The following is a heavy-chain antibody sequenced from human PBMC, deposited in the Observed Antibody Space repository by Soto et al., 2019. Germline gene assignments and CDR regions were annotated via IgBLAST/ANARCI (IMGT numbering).Heavy chain of an antibody. Sequence: QITLKESGPTLVKPTQTLTLTCTFSGFSLSTDGVGVGWIRQPPGKALAWLALIYWDDDKHYSPSLKIRLTISKGTSKSQVVLTMTNMDPVDTATYYSARTYDGVYFYWQHPKTTFDFWGQGTLVAVSS. V-gene: IGHV2-5*02. D-gene: IGHD3-9*01. CDR1: GFSLSTDGVG. CDR2: IYWDDDK. CDR3: ARTYDGVYFYWQHPKTTFDF. J-gene: IGHJ5*01.